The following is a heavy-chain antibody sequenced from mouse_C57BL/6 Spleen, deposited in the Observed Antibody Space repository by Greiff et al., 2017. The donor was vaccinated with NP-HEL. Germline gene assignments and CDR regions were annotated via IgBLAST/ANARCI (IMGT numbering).Heavy chain of an antibody. Sequence: EVKLQESGPGLVKPSQSLSLTCSVTGYSITSGYYWNWIRQFPGNKLEWMGYISYDGSNNYNPSLKNRISITRDTSKNQFFLKLNSVTTEDTATYYCARDPPIQRYFDVWGTGTTVTVSS. CDR3: ARDPPIQRYFDV. CDR1: GYSITSGYY. J-gene: IGHJ1*03. V-gene: IGHV3-6*01. CDR2: ISYDGSN.